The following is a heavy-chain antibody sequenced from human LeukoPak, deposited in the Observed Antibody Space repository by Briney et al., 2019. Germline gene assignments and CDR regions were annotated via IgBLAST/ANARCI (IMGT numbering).Heavy chain of an antibody. V-gene: IGHV4-34*01. CDR3: ARGRWEVRFDP. D-gene: IGHD1-26*01. J-gene: IGHJ5*02. CDR1: GGSFSGYY. CDR2: ISHIGST. Sequence: SETLSLTCAVYGGSFSGYYWSWVRQPPGKGLEWIGEISHIGSTSYNPSLESRVTISVDTSKNQFSLKLSSVTAADTAVYYCARGRWEVRFDPWGQGTLVTVSS.